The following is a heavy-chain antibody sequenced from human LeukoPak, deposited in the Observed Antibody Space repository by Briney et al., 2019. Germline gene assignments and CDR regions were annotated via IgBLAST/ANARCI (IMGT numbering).Heavy chain of an antibody. D-gene: IGHD1-20*01. V-gene: IGHV3-21*01. CDR2: ISSSSSYI. CDR3: ARNVNWNDFSFAFDI. J-gene: IGHJ3*02. Sequence: GGSLRLSCAASGFTFSSYSMNWVRQAPGKGLEWVSSISSSSSYIYYADSVKGRFTISRDNAKNSLYLQMNSLRAEDTAVYYCARNVNWNDFSFAFDIWGQGTMVTVSS. CDR1: GFTFSSYS.